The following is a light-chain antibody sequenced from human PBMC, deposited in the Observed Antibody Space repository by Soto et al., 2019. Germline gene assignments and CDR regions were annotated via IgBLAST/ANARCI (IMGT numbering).Light chain of an antibody. CDR2: EVS. CDR1: SSNVGGYDY. J-gene: IGLJ1*01. CDR3: SSYSISTAYL. Sequence: QSALTQPASVSASPGRSVTISCTGTSSNVGGYDYVSWYQLHPGKAPKLMIFEVSNRPSGVSYRFSGSKSGNTASLTISGLQAEDEADYFCSSYSISTAYLFGTGTKV. V-gene: IGLV2-14*01.